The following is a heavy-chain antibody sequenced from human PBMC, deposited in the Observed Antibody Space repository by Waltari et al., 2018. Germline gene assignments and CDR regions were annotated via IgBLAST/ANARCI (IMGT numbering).Heavy chain of an antibody. D-gene: IGHD1-1*01. CDR3: ARGEQLHLIRRNSFDT. V-gene: IGHV4-34*01. CDR2: ISHNGRT. Sequence: QVQLQQWGAGLLKPSATLSLTCAVNGGSFNSYYWGWIRTPPGKGLEWIGEISHNGRTNENPSLKSRVAISVDTSKNHFSLKLNFLTAADTAVYYCARGEQLHLIRRNSFDTWGQGTLVTVSS. CDR1: GGSFNSYY. J-gene: IGHJ5*02.